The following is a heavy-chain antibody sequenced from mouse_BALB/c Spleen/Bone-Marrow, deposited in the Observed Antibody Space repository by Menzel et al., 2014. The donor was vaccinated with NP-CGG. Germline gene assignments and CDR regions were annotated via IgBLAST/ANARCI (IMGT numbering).Heavy chain of an antibody. CDR1: GFSLTSYG. CDR2: MWAGGST. V-gene: IGHV2-9*02. Sequence: QVQLKESGPGLVAPSQSLSITCTVSGFSLTSYGVHWVRQPPGKGLEWLGVMWAGGSTNYNSALMSRLSISKDNSKSQVFLKMNSLQTDDTAMYCCARSTMRIWAMVYWGQGTSVTVSS. D-gene: IGHD2-4*01. J-gene: IGHJ4*01. CDR3: ARSTMRIWAMVY.